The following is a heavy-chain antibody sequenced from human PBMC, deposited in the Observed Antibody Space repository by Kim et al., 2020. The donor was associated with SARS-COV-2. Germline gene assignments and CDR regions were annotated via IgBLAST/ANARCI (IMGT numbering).Heavy chain of an antibody. CDR3: ASNYDILTGYYLAFDI. D-gene: IGHD3-9*01. J-gene: IGHJ3*02. V-gene: IGHV3-30*01. Sequence: SVKGRFTISRDNSKNTLYLQMNSLRAEDTAVYYCASNYDILTGYYLAFDIWGQGTMVTVSS.